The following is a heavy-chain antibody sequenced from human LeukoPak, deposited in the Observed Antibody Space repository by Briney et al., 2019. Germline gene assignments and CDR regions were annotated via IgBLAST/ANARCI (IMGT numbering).Heavy chain of an antibody. D-gene: IGHD3-22*01. J-gene: IGHJ4*02. CDR2: ISYDGSIR. V-gene: IGHV3-30*18. CDR1: GFTFRSYG. Sequence: GGSLRLSCAVSGFTFRSYGMHWVRQAPGKGLEWVAVISYDGSIRYYADSVKGRFTISRDNPKNTLYLQVNSLRAEDTAVYYCAKGYYDSNGNYYYFDYWGQGTLVTVSS. CDR3: AKGYYDSNGNYYYFDY.